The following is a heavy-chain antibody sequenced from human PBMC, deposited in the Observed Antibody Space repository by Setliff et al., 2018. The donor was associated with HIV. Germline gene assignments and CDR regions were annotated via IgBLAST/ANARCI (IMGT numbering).Heavy chain of an antibody. CDR2: IYPGDSHT. Sequence: PGESLKISCETSGYSFTTHWIGWVRQMPGKGLEWMGVIYPGDSHTTYSPSFHGQVTIPADKSISTAYLHWSTLKASDTATYYCARALWRDSSGPFHFWGQGTLVTVSS. CDR1: GYSFTTHW. CDR3: ARALWRDSSGPFHF. J-gene: IGHJ4*02. D-gene: IGHD3-22*01. V-gene: IGHV5-51*01.